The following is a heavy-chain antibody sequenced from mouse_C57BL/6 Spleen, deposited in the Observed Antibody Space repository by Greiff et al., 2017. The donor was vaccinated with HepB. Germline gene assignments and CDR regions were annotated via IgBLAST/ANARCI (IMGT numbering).Heavy chain of an antibody. CDR3: ARSYYFDY. V-gene: IGHV7-3*01. CDR2: IRNKANGYKT. CDR1: GFTFTDYY. J-gene: IGHJ2*01. Sequence: EVKLVESGGGLVQPGGSLSLSCAASGFTFTDYYMSWVRQPPGKALEWLGFIRNKANGYKTEYSASVKGRFTISRDNSQSILYLQMNALRAEDSATYYCARSYYFDYWGQGTTLTVSS.